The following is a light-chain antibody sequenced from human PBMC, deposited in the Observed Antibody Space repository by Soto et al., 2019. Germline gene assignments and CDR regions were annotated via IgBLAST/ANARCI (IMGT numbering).Light chain of an antibody. Sequence: DIQMTQSPSTLSASVGDRVIITCRASQSISSWLAWYQQKPGKAPKLLIYGASSLDSGVPSRFSGSGSGPEFTLTISNLQPDDFATYYCQHYDGYSALTFGGGTKVEIK. V-gene: IGKV1-5*03. CDR3: QHYDGYSALT. J-gene: IGKJ4*01. CDR1: QSISSW. CDR2: GAS.